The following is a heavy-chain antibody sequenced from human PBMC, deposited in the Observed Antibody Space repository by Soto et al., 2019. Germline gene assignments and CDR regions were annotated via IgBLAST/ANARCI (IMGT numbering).Heavy chain of an antibody. D-gene: IGHD4-17*01. J-gene: IGHJ2*01. CDR1: GGSISSSNW. CDR2: IYHSGST. CDR3: AREDLSAGYGGNSWYFDL. Sequence: SETLSLTCAVSGGSISSSNWWSWVRQPPGKGLEWIGEIYHSGSTNYNPSLKSRVTISVDKSKNQFSLKLSSVTAADTAVYYCAREDLSAGYGGNSWYFDLWGRGTLVTVSS. V-gene: IGHV4-4*02.